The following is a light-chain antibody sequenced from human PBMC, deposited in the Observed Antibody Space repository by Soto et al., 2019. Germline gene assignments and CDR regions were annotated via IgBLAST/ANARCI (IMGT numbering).Light chain of an antibody. CDR3: QQYNTYSSST. CDR2: RAS. CDR1: QNINSW. V-gene: IGKV1-5*03. J-gene: IGKJ2*01. Sequence: DIQMTQSPSTLSASVGDRVTITCRASQNINSWLAWYQQKSGKAPKLLIHRASSLESGVPSRFSGSGSGTEFTLTISSLQPDDIATYYCQQYNTYSSSTFGQGTKLEIK.